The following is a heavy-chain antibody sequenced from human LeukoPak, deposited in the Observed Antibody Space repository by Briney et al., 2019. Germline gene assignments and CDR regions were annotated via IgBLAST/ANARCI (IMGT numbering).Heavy chain of an antibody. CDR3: AKGLRWFDP. Sequence: GGSLRLSCAASGFTFSSYAMSWVRQAPGKGLEWVSAISGSDSTTYYADSVKGRFTISRDNSKNTLYLQMHTLRAEDTAVYYCAKGLRWFDPWGRGTRVTVSS. CDR2: ISGSDSTT. CDR1: GFTFSSYA. J-gene: IGHJ5*02. V-gene: IGHV3-23*01.